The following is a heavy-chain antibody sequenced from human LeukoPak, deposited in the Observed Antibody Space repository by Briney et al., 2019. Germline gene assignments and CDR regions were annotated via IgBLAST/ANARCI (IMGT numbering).Heavy chain of an antibody. CDR1: GFTFSSYA. Sequence: GGSLRLSCAASGFTFSSYAMHWVRQAPGKGLEWVAVISYDGSNKYYADSVKGRFTISRDNSKNTLYLQMNSLRAEDTAVYYCARDNGAGITIFGVVIPAYYMDVWGKGTTVTVSS. D-gene: IGHD3-3*01. J-gene: IGHJ6*03. CDR3: ARDNGAGITIFGVVIPAYYMDV. V-gene: IGHV3-30*04. CDR2: ISYDGSNK.